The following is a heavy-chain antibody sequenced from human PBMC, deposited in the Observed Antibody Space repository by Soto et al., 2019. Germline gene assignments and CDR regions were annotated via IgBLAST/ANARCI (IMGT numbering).Heavy chain of an antibody. Sequence: QVQLVESGGGVVQPGRSLRLSCAASGFTFSSYAMHWVRQAPGKGLEWVAVISYDGSNKYYTDSVKGRFTISRDNSKNTLYLQMNSLRAEDTPVYYCARASMIRTRNWFDPWGQGTLVTVSS. D-gene: IGHD3-22*01. CDR1: GFTFSSYA. J-gene: IGHJ5*02. CDR3: ARASMIRTRNWFDP. V-gene: IGHV3-30-3*01. CDR2: ISYDGSNK.